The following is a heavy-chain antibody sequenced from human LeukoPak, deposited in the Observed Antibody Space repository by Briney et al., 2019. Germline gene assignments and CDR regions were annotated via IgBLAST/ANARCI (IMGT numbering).Heavy chain of an antibody. V-gene: IGHV3-48*02. D-gene: IGHD5-18*01. Sequence: PGGSLRLSCAASGFTFSSYSMNWVRQAPGEGLEWVSYISSSSSTIYYADSVKGRFTISRDNAKNSLYLQMNSLRDEDTAVYYCARERDTAMVDYFDYWGQGTLVTVSS. CDR2: ISSSSSTI. J-gene: IGHJ4*02. CDR1: GFTFSSYS. CDR3: ARERDTAMVDYFDY.